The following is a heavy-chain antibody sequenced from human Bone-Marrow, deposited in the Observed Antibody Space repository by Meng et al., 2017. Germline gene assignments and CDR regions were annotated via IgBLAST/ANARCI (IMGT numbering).Heavy chain of an antibody. CDR1: GGSFSGYY. CDR2: INHSGST. CDR3: ARGSAGWLRLFEGARRVGGHPYYFDY. J-gene: IGHJ4*01. V-gene: IGHV4-34*01. D-gene: IGHD5-12*01. Sequence: GSLRLSCAVYGGSFSGYYWSWIRQPPGKGLEWIGEINHSGSTNYNPSLKSRVTISVDTSKNQFSLKLSSVTAADTAVYYCARGSAGWLRLFEGARRVGGHPYYFDYWGHGTLVTVSS.